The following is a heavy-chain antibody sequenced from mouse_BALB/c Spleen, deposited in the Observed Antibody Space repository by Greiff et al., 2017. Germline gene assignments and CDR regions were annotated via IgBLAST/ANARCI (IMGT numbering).Heavy chain of an antibody. CDR1: GFTFSDYY. J-gene: IGHJ3*01. D-gene: IGHD1-1*02. V-gene: IGHV5-4*02. CDR3: ARGGGDMVPRFAY. Sequence: EVKLMESGGGLVKPGGSLKLSCAASGFTFSDYYMYWVRQTPEKRLEWVATISDGGSYTYYPDSVKGRFTISRDNAKNNLYLQMSSLKSEDTAMYYCARGGGDMVPRFAYWGQGTLVTVSA. CDR2: ISDGGSYT.